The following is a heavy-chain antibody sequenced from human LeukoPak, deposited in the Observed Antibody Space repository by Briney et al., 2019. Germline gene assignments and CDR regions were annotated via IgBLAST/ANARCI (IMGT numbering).Heavy chain of an antibody. CDR1: GGSISSYY. CDR3: ARGDSSSWYKVDYFDY. Sequence: SETLSLTCTVSGGSISSYYWSWIRQPPGKGLEWIGYIYYSGSTNYNPSLKSRVTISVDTSKNQFSLKLSSVTAADTAVYYCARGDSSSWYKVDYFDYWGQGTLVTASS. J-gene: IGHJ4*02. V-gene: IGHV4-59*01. CDR2: IYYSGST. D-gene: IGHD6-13*01.